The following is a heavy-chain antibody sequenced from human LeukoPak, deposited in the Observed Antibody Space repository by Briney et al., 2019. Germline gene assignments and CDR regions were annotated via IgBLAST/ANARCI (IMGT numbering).Heavy chain of an antibody. CDR2: ISTSGDST. J-gene: IGHJ6*02. CDR3: AKMREGP. V-gene: IGHV3-23*01. CDR1: GFTFDRYA. Sequence: PGGSLRLSCAASGFTFDRYAMSWVRQAPGMGLEWVSAISTSGDSTYYADSVRGRFTISRDNSKNTPYLQMNSLRAEDTAVYYCAKMREGPWGQGTTVTVSS.